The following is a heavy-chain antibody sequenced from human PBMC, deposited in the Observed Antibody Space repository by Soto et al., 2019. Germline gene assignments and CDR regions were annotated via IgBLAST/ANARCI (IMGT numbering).Heavy chain of an antibody. CDR3: ARDKVTGLFDY. Sequence: QVQLQQWGAGLLKPSETLSLTCAVYGGSFSGYYWTWIRQPPGTGLEWIGEINHSGSTNYNPSLKSRATISADTSKHQFSLTLTSVTAADTAVYYCARDKVTGLFDYWGQGTLVTVSS. CDR1: GGSFSGYY. V-gene: IGHV4-34*01. D-gene: IGHD3-10*01. CDR2: INHSGST. J-gene: IGHJ4*02.